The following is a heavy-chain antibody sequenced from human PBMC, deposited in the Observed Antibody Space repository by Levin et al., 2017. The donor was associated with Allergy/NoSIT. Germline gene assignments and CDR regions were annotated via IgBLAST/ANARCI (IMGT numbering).Heavy chain of an antibody. CDR1: GFTFSSYG. D-gene: IGHD3-10*01. CDR2: IWYDGSNK. CDR3: ARDLRRYYGSGSYVDY. Sequence: GGSLRLSCAASGFTFSSYGMHWVRQAPGKGLEWVAVIWYDGSNKYYADSVKGRFTISRDNSKNTLYLQMNSLRAEDTAVYYCARDLRRYYGSGSYVDYWGQGTLVTVSS. V-gene: IGHV3-33*01. J-gene: IGHJ4*02.